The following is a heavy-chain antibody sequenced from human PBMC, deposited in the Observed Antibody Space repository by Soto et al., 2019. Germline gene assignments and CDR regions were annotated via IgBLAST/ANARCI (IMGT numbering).Heavy chain of an antibody. CDR1: GHIFSNYW. Sequence: GESLKISCKGSGHIFSNYWIGWVRQMPGKGLEWMGIIYPGDSDTRYSPSFQGQVTITVDKSINTAYLQWSRLKASDTAIYYCARQRLWGTSGYYYFENWGQGTLVTVS. CDR2: IYPGDSDT. J-gene: IGHJ4*02. CDR3: ARQRLWGTSGYYYFEN. V-gene: IGHV5-51*01. D-gene: IGHD3-22*01.